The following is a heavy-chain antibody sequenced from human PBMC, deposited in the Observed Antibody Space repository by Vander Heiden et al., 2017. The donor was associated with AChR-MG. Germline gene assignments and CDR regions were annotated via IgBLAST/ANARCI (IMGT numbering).Heavy chain of an antibody. CDR2: IKQDGSEK. J-gene: IGHJ4*02. CDR1: GFTFSSYW. Sequence: EVQLVESGGGLVQPGGSLRPSCAASGFTFSSYWMSWVHQAPGKGLEWVGNIKQDGSEKYYVDSVKGRFTISRDNAKNSLYLQMNSLRAEDTAVYYCARDREGSSCQDYWGQGTLVTVSS. V-gene: IGHV3-7*03. CDR3: ARDREGSSCQDY. D-gene: IGHD6-13*01.